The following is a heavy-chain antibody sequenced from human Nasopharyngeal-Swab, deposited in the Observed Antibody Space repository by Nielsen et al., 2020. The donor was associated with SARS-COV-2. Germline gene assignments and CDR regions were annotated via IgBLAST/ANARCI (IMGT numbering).Heavy chain of an antibody. CDR2: INHSGST. V-gene: IGHV4-34*01. CDR1: GGSFSGYY. CDR3: TRSSSLYSSGWYLRIWFDP. Sequence: SETLSPTCAVYGGSFSGYYWSWIRQPPGKGLEWIGEINHSGSTKYNPSLKSRFTISVDTSKNQFSLKLSSVTAADTAVYYFTRSSSLYSSGWYLRIWFDPLGQGTLVTVSS. D-gene: IGHD6-19*01. J-gene: IGHJ5*02.